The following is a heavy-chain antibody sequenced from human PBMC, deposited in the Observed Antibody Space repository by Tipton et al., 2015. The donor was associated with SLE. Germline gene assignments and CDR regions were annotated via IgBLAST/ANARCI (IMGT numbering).Heavy chain of an antibody. Sequence: TLSLTCAVSGDSISSGTYYWNWIRQPAGKALEWIGRIHTSGSTVYNPSLKSRVTISVDTSKNQFSLRLTSVTAADTAVYYCARTLTTVIQGIIAFDSWAQGTLVIVSS. CDR2: IHTSGST. V-gene: IGHV4-61*02. D-gene: IGHD3-22*01. J-gene: IGHJ4*02. CDR1: GDSISSGTYY. CDR3: ARTLTTVIQGIIAFDS.